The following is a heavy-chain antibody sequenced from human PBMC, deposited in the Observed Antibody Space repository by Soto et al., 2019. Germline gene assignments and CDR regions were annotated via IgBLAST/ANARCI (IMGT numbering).Heavy chain of an antibody. CDR2: IYSSGGT. CDR3: ARGQRFSDSFDP. D-gene: IGHD3-3*01. V-gene: IGHV4-4*07. Sequence: SGYYWTWIRQSAGKGLEWIGRIYSSGGTKYNPSLKSRVTMSLDTSKNQFSLRLSSVTAADTAVYYCARGQRFSDSFDPWGQGTLVTVSS. CDR1: SGYY. J-gene: IGHJ5*02.